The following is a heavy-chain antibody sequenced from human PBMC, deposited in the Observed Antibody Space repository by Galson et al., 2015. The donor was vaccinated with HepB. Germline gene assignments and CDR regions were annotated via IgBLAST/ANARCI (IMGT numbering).Heavy chain of an antibody. D-gene: IGHD5-18*01. J-gene: IGHJ4*02. CDR1: GFNFKSYN. CDR3: VKGRYSYGPRDYFDS. V-gene: IGHV3-30*18. Sequence: LRLSCAASGFNFKSYNLHWVRQAPGKGLEWVAVISYDGDEEYYADSVRGRFTISRDKSKDILYLQMDGLRPEDTAVYYCVKGRYSYGPRDYFDSWGQGTLVTVSS. CDR2: ISYDGDEE.